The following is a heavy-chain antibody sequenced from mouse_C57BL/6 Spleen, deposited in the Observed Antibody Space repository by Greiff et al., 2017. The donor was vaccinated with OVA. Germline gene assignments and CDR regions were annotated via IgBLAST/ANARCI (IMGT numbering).Heavy chain of an antibody. CDR2: INPGSGGT. Sequence: QVQLKQSGAELVRPGTSVKVSCKASGYAFTNYLIEWVKQRPGQGLEWIGVINPGSGGTNYNEKFKGKATLTADKSSSTAYMQLSSLTSEDSAVYFCARWVYYGSSYYFDYWGQGTTLTVSS. D-gene: IGHD1-1*01. J-gene: IGHJ2*01. CDR1: GYAFTNYL. CDR3: ARWVYYGSSYYFDY. V-gene: IGHV1-54*01.